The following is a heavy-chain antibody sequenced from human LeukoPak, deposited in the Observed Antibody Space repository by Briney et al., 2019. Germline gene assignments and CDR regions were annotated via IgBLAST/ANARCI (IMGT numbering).Heavy chain of an antibody. Sequence: SETLSLTCTVSGGSISSYYWSWIRQPPGKGLEWIGYIYYSGSTNYNPSLKSRVTISVDTSKNQFSLKLSSVTAADTAVYYCARAATVTHYYYYYMDVWGKGTTVTVSS. D-gene: IGHD4-11*01. CDR3: ARAATVTHYYYYYMDV. J-gene: IGHJ6*03. CDR2: IYYSGST. CDR1: GGSISSYY. V-gene: IGHV4-59*01.